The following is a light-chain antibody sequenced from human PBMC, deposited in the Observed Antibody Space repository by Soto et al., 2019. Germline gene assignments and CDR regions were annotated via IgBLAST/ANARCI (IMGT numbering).Light chain of an antibody. J-gene: IGLJ3*02. Sequence: QSVLSQPASASGSPRQAITISCTGTSNNVGYYNYLSWYQQHPGQAPKLRISEVTTRPSGVSDRFSGSNSGNTASLTISRLQAEDEAHYYCSSYTTAYTQVFGGGTQLTVL. CDR1: SNNVGYYNY. CDR2: EVT. CDR3: SSYTTAYTQV. V-gene: IGLV2-14*01.